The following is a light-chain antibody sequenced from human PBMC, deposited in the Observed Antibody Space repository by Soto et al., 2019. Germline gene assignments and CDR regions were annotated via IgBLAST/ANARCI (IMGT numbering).Light chain of an antibody. V-gene: IGLV1-40*01. CDR3: QSYDIRLTGVV. CDR1: SSNIGAPYD. J-gene: IGLJ3*02. Sequence: QPVLTQPPSVSGAPGQRVTISCTGNSSNIGAPYDVNWYQQVPGTAPKLLIYSSDNRPSGVPDRFSGSKSGASASLAITGLQAEDEGDYHCQSYDIRLTGVVFGGGTKLTVL. CDR2: SSD.